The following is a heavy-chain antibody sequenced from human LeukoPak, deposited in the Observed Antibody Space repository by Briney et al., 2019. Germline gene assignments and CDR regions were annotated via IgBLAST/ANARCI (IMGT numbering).Heavy chain of an antibody. J-gene: IGHJ4*02. Sequence: GGSLRLSCAASGFTVSSNYMSWVRQAPGKGLEWVSVIYSGGVTYYADSVKGRFTISRDNSENTLYLQMNSLRAEDTAVYYCARDSPHYWGQGTLVTVSS. CDR1: GFTVSSNY. V-gene: IGHV3-53*01. CDR3: ARDSPHY. CDR2: IYSGGVT.